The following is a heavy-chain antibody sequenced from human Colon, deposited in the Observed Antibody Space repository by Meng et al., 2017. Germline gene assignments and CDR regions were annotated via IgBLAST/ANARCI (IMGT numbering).Heavy chain of an antibody. CDR2: IYYTEAT. CDR3: VSRIGGSSETDF. D-gene: IGHD1-26*01. J-gene: IGHJ1*01. CDR1: GASITKKNYY. Sequence: LQLPESGPGLVKPSETLSLSCTVSGASITKKNYYWVWIRQPPGKGLEWIGNIYYTEATYYNPSLKGRVTISLDTSKNQFSLNLNAVTAADTAVYYCVSRIGGSSETDFWGQGTLVTVSS. V-gene: IGHV4-39*07.